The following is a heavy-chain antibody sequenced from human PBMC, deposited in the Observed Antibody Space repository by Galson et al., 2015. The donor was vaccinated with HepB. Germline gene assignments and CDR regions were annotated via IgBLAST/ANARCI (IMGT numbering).Heavy chain of an antibody. J-gene: IGHJ4*02. V-gene: IGHV1-58*02. Sequence: SVKVSCKASGFTFTNSAMQWVRQARGQRLEWIGWIVVGSGNTNYAQKFQERVTITRDMSTRTAYMELSSLRSEDTAVYYCAAEGSSWLEGFDYWGQGTLVTVSS. CDR1: GFTFTNSA. D-gene: IGHD6-13*01. CDR3: AAEGSSWLEGFDY. CDR2: IVVGSGNT.